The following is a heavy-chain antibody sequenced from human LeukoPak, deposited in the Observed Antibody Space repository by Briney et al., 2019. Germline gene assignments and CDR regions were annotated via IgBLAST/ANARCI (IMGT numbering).Heavy chain of an antibody. CDR2: INHSGST. CDR3: ATGIAAAS. Sequence: PSETLSLTCTVSGDSISSTSHYWDWIRQPPGKGLEWIGEINHSGSTNYNPSLKSRVTISVDTSKNQFSLKLSSVTAADTAVYYCATGIAAASWGQGTLVTVSS. V-gene: IGHV4-39*07. J-gene: IGHJ5*02. CDR1: GDSISSTSHY. D-gene: IGHD6-13*01.